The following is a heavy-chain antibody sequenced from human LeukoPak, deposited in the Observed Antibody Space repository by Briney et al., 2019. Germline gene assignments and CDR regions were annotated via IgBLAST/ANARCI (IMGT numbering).Heavy chain of an antibody. CDR2: IGAYNGNT. D-gene: IGHD3-16*02. CDR3: ARDRTYYDYVWGSYRPFGFGY. Sequence: ASVKVSCKASGYTFTSYGISWVRQAPGQGLEWMGWIGAYNGNTNYAQKLQGRVTMTTDTSTSTAYMELRSLRSDDTAVYYCARDRTYYDYVWGSYRPFGFGYWGQGTLVTVSS. CDR1: GYTFTSYG. J-gene: IGHJ4*02. V-gene: IGHV1-18*01.